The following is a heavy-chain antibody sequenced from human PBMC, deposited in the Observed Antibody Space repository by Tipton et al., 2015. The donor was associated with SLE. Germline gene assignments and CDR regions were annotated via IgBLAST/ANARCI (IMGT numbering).Heavy chain of an antibody. CDR2: INHSGST. V-gene: IGHV4-34*01. J-gene: IGHJ4*02. Sequence: TLSLTCAVYGGSFSGYYWSWIRQPPGKGLEWIWEINHSGSTNYNPSLKSRVTISVDTSKNQFSLKLSSVTAADTAVYYCARGYCSGGSCFPFDYWGQGTLVTVSS. CDR1: GGSFSGYY. D-gene: IGHD2-15*01. CDR3: ARGYCSGGSCFPFDY.